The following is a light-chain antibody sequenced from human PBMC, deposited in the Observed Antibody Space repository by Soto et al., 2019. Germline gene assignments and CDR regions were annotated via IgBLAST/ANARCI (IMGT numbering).Light chain of an antibody. CDR2: GAS. Sequence: EIVLTQSPCTLSLSPGERATVSCRASQSVSSSYLAWYQQNPGQAPRLLIYGASSRATGIPDRFSGSGSGTDFTLTISRLEPEDFAVYYCQQYGSSPWTFGQGTKVDI. J-gene: IGKJ1*01. CDR1: QSVSSSY. CDR3: QQYGSSPWT. V-gene: IGKV3-20*01.